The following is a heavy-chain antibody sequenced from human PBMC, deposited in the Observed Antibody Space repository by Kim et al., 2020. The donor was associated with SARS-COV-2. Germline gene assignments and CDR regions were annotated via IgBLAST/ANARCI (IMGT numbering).Heavy chain of an antibody. J-gene: IGHJ4*02. D-gene: IGHD2-2*01. CDR3: TTVSMR. CDR1: GIPFSDAW. Sequence: GGSLRLSCAVSGIPFSDAWMNWVRQAPGKGLEWVGRIKSKTDGGTADLAAPVKGRFAISRDDPKNMLYLLMNSLKPDDSAVYYCTTVSMRWGQGTLVTVSS. V-gene: IGHV3-15*01. CDR2: IKSKTDGGTA.